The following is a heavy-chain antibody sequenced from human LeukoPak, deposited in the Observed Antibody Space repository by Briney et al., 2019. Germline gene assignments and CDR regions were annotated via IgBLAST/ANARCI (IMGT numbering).Heavy chain of an antibody. J-gene: IGHJ4*02. CDR1: GFTVSSNY. V-gene: IGHV3-53*04. CDR2: IYSGGST. D-gene: IGHD6-19*01. Sequence: GGSLRLSCAASGFTVSSNYMSWVRQAPGKGPEWVSVIYSGGSTYYADSVKGRFTISRHNSKNTLYLQMNSLRAEDTAVYYCARARIAVAGRSNYYFDYWGQGTLVTVSS. CDR3: ARARIAVAGRSNYYFDY.